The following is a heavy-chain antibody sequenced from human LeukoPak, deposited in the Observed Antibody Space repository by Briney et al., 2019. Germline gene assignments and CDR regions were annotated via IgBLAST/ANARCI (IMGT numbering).Heavy chain of an antibody. J-gene: IGHJ4*02. D-gene: IGHD4-23*01. V-gene: IGHV3-21*01. Sequence: GGSLRLSCAASGFTFSSYAMSWVRQAPGKGLEWVSSISSSSTYMFYADSVRGRFTISRDNAKNSVYLQMNGLRAEDTAIYYCARGEGDYGGNFVGDYWGQGTLVTVSS. CDR1: GFTFSSYA. CDR3: ARGEGDYGGNFVGDY. CDR2: ISSSSTYM.